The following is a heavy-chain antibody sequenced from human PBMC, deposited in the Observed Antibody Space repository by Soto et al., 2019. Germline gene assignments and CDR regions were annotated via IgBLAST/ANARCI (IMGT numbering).Heavy chain of an antibody. CDR2: ISSSGSTI. Sequence: SLRLSCAASGFTFSSYEMNWVRQAPGKGLEWVSYISSSGSTIYYADSVKGRFTISRDNAKNSLYLQMNSLRAEDTAVYYCARVGFVLLPDYWGQGTLVTVSS. CDR1: GFTFSSYE. D-gene: IGHD3-10*01. V-gene: IGHV3-48*03. J-gene: IGHJ4*02. CDR3: ARVGFVLLPDY.